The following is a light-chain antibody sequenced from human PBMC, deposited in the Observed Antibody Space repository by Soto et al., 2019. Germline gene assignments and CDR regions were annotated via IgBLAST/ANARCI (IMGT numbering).Light chain of an antibody. CDR3: CSYAAGSAPYV. CDR2: EGS. CDR1: SSDVGTYNL. J-gene: IGLJ1*01. V-gene: IGLV2-23*01. Sequence: QSALTQPASVSGSPGQSITISCTGTSSDVGTYNLVSWYQQHPGKAPKLMLYEGSKRPSGVSNHFSGSNSGNTASLTISGLQAEDEADYYCCSYAAGSAPYVFGTGTKVTVL.